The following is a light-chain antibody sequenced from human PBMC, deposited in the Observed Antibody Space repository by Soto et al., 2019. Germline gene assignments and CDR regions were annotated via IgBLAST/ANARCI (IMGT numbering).Light chain of an antibody. V-gene: IGKV3-20*01. CDR3: QQYSNSPHT. CDR1: KSSSTSS. CDR2: GAS. Sequence: EIVFTQSPSTLSLSPGERTTLNCRATKSSSTSSLAWYRQKPGQAPRLLIYGASSRATGIPTRFSGSGSGTDFTLTISRLEPEDFAAYYCQQYSNSPHTFGQGTKVDIK. J-gene: IGKJ1*01.